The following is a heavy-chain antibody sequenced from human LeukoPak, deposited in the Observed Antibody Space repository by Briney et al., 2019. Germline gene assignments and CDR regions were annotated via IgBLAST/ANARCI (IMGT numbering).Heavy chain of an antibody. CDR3: ARATPLYSSSLPFDP. J-gene: IGHJ5*02. CDR1: GYTFTGYY. V-gene: IGHV1-2*02. D-gene: IGHD6-6*01. CDR2: INPNSGGT. Sequence: GASVKVSCKASGYTFTGYYMHWVRQAPGQGLEWMGWINPNSGGTNYAQKFQGRVTMTRDTSISTVYMELSRLRSDDTAVYYCARATPLYSSSLPFDPWGQGTLVTVSS.